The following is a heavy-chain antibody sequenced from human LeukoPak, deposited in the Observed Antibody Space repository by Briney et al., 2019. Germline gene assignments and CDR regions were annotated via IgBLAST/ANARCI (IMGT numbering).Heavy chain of an antibody. V-gene: IGHV4-39*02. CDR1: GDSVSSSAYY. CDR2: IYYSGSP. D-gene: IGHD5-18*01. CDR3: ARGAYSYGYRNFGDY. J-gene: IGHJ4*02. Sequence: SETLSLTCTVSGDSVSSSAYYWGWVRRPPGKGLEWIGTIYYSGSPDYNPSLKSRVTISVDSSENQFSLSLSSVTAEDTAMYYCARGAYSYGYRNFGDYWGQGTLVTVSS.